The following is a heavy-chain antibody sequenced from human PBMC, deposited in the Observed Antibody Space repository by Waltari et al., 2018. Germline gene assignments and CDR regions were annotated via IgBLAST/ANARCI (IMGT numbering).Heavy chain of an antibody. D-gene: IGHD2-15*01. V-gene: IGHV1-46*01. J-gene: IGHJ5*02. CDR1: GYTFTSYY. Sequence: QVQLVQSGAEVKKPGASVKVSCKASGYTFTSYYMHWVRQAPGQGLEWMGIINPSGGSTSYTRKFQGRGTMNRDTSTSTVYMELSSLRAEDTAVYYCARVGGYCSGGSCYSAGGWFDPWGQGTLVTVSS. CDR3: ARVGGYCSGGSCYSAGGWFDP. CDR2: INPSGGST.